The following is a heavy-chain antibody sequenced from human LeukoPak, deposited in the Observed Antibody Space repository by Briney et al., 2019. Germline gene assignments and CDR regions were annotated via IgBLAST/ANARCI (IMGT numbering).Heavy chain of an antibody. V-gene: IGHV3-23*01. CDR1: GFTFSSYG. D-gene: IGHD3-3*01. CDR3: AKGDFWSGPSAFHF. CDR2: ISGSGGRT. J-gene: IGHJ3*01. Sequence: PGGSLRLSCAASGFTFSSYGMNWVRQAPGKGLEWVAEISGSGGRTYSADSVKGRFTFSRDNSKNTLYLEMNSLRVEDTAVYYCAKGDFWSGPSAFHFWGQGTMVIVSS.